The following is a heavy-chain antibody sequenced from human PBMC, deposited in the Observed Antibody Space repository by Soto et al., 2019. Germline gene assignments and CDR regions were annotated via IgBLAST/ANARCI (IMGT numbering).Heavy chain of an antibody. Sequence: PSETLSLTCTVSGGSVSSGSYYWSWIRQPPGKGLEWIGYIYYSGSTNYNPSLKNRVTISVDTSKNQISLKLSSVTAADTAVYYCARHCISTSCYEPLFYYYYGMDVWGQGTTVTVSS. D-gene: IGHD2-2*01. CDR2: IYYSGST. J-gene: IGHJ6*02. CDR3: ARHCISTSCYEPLFYYYYGMDV. CDR1: GGSVSSGSYY. V-gene: IGHV4-61*01.